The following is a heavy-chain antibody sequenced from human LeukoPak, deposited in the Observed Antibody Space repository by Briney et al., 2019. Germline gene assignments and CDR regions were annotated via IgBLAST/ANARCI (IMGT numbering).Heavy chain of an antibody. Sequence: PSETLSLTCTVSGGSISSSSYYWGWIRQPPGKGLEWIGSIYYSGSTYYNPSPKSRVTISVDTSKNQFSLKLSSVTAADTAVYYCATRAELYAPARYWGQGTLVTVSS. J-gene: IGHJ4*02. V-gene: IGHV4-39*01. D-gene: IGHD2-8*01. CDR2: IYYSGST. CDR3: ATRAELYAPARY. CDR1: GGSISSSSYY.